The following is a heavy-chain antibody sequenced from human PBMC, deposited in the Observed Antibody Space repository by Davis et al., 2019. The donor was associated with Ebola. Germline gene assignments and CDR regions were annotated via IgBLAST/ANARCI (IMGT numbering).Heavy chain of an antibody. D-gene: IGHD6-13*01. CDR2: ISGSGGST. J-gene: IGHJ6*02. Sequence: GESLKISCVASGFTFRNYEMNWVRQAPGKGLEWVSAISGSGGSTYYADSVKGRFTISRDNSKNTLYLQMNSLRAEDTAVYYCVAFQSSSWSLIYYYGMDVWGQGTTVTVSS. CDR1: GFTFRNYE. V-gene: IGHV3-23*01. CDR3: VAFQSSSWSLIYYYGMDV.